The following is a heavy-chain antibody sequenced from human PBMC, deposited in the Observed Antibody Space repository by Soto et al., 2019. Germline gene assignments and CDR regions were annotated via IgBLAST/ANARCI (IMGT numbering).Heavy chain of an antibody. CDR2: VKSKTDGGTT. CDR1: GFTFSNAW. D-gene: IGHD3-22*01. V-gene: IGHV3-15*01. CDR3: TIEYYYDSSGLVVDAFDI. Sequence: KPGGSLRLSCAASGFTFSNAWMSWVRQAPGKGLEWVGRVKSKTDGGTTDYAAPVKGRFTISRDDSKNTLYLQMNSLKTEDTAVYYCTIEYYYDSSGLVVDAFDIWGQGTMVTVSS. J-gene: IGHJ3*02.